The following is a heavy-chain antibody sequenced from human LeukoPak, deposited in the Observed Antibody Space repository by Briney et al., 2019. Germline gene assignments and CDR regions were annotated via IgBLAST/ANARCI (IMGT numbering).Heavy chain of an antibody. CDR2: IIPILGIA. J-gene: IGHJ6*02. D-gene: IGHD2/OR15-2a*01. V-gene: IGHV1-69*04. CDR1: GGTFSSYA. Sequence: SVKVSCKASGGTFSSYAISWVRQAPGQGLEWMGRIIPILGIANYAQKFQGRVTMTRDTSTSTVYMELSSLRSEDTAVYYCARDLVFYGQNYYGMDVWGQGTTVTVSS. CDR3: ARDLVFYGQNYYGMDV.